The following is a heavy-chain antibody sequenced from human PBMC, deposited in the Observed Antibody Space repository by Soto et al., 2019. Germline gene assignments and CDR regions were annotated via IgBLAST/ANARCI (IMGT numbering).Heavy chain of an antibody. V-gene: IGHV4-39*01. J-gene: IGHJ4*02. Sequence: QLQESGPGLVKPSETLSLTCTVSGGSISSSSYYWSWIRQPPGKGMEWIGSIYYSGSTYYNPSLKSRVTISVDTSKNQFSLKLSSVTAADTAVYYCARQEYDSSGYYRYYFDYCGQGTLVTVSS. CDR2: IYYSGST. CDR1: GGSISSSSYY. D-gene: IGHD3-22*01. CDR3: ARQEYDSSGYYRYYFDY.